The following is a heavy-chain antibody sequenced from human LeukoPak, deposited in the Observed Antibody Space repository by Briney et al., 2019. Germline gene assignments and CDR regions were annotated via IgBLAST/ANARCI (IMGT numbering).Heavy chain of an antibody. CDR3: ARGTGTATTYFQH. J-gene: IGHJ1*01. V-gene: IGHV3-13*01. Sequence: GGSLGLSCAASGFTFSSYDMPWVRQVTGKGLEWVSAISSAGKTYYPGSVKGRFTISRENAKNSLYLQMNSLRDGDTAVYYCARGTGTATTYFQHWGQGTLVTVSS. CDR2: ISSAGKT. D-gene: IGHD4-17*01. CDR1: GFTFSSYD.